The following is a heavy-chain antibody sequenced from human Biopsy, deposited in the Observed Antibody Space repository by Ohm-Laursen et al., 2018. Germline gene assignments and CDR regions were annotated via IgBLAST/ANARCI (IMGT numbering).Heavy chain of an antibody. D-gene: IGHD3-9*01. CDR2: INAKTGDT. CDR3: APQTPRDPDILTGAYHYDMAV. V-gene: IGHV1-2*02. CDR1: GYTFTGYY. Sequence: GASVKVSCKASGYTFTGYYMHWVRQAPGQGLEWMGWINAKTGDTNYAQKFQGRVTMTRDTSISTAYVDLRSLRSEDTAVYYCAPQTPRDPDILTGAYHYDMAVWGQGTTVTVSS. J-gene: IGHJ6*02.